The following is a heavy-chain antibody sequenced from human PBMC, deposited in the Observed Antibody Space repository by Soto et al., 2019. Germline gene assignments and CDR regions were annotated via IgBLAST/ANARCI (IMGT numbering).Heavy chain of an antibody. CDR2: IKHSGHT. CDR3: ARGGHLPIHSSGWYSLYY. D-gene: IGHD6-19*01. Sequence: QVQLQQWGAGLLKPSETLSLTCAVYGGYFSGNYWSWISQHTGNGQEWIADIKHSGHTNDNPSLKRRVTISGDTARNPCPQKRSYVTAADPAVYYCARGGHLPIHSSGWYSLYYGGQGTMVTVSS. J-gene: IGHJ4*02. CDR1: GGYFSGNY. V-gene: IGHV4-34*01.